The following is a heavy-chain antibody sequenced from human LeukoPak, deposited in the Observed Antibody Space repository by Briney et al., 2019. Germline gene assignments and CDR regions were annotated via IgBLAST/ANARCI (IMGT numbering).Heavy chain of an antibody. V-gene: IGHV1-69*05. Sequence: SVKVSCKASGGTFSSYAISWVRQAPGQGLEWMGGIIPIFGTANYAQKFQGRVTITTDESTSTAYMELSSLRSEDTAVYYCARDRALDSYSYFDYWGQGTLVIVSS. CDR2: IIPIFGTA. J-gene: IGHJ4*02. CDR1: GGTFSSYA. D-gene: IGHD3-22*01. CDR3: ARDRALDSYSYFDY.